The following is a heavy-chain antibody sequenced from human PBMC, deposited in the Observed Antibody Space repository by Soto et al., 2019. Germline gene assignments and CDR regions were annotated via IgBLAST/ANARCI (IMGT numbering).Heavy chain of an antibody. CDR1: GYNFISNG. J-gene: IGHJ6*02. CDR2: ISGYNGNT. D-gene: IGHD3-22*01. V-gene: IGHV1-18*01. CDR3: AIDPAEDNSSYYYASPGYFCCCGIDD. Sequence: QVQLVQSGAEVKKPGATVKVSCKASGYNFISNGSTWVRQAPGQGLEWMGWISGYNGNTNDEQRLQGRVTMTTDTSTNTAFMKLRSLGSDDTAVYYCAIDPAEDNSSYYYASPGYFCCCGIDDWGQGTTVTVSS.